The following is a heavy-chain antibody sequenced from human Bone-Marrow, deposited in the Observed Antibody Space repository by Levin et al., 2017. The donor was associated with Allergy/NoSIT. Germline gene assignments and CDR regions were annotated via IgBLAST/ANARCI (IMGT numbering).Heavy chain of an antibody. J-gene: IGHJ5*02. V-gene: IGHV4-39*01. CDR3: ARLTPRRLIAARLSGRFDP. CDR1: GGSIRSSSYY. D-gene: IGHD6-6*01. Sequence: LSQTLSLPCTVSGGSIRSSSYYWGWIRQPPGKGLEWIGSIYYSGSTYYNPSLKSRVTISVDTSKNQFSLKLSSVTAADTAVYYCARLTPRRLIAARLSGRFDPWGQGTLVTVSS. CDR2: IYYSGST.